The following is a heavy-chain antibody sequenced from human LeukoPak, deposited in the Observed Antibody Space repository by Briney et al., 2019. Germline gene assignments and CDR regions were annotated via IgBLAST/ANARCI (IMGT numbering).Heavy chain of an antibody. V-gene: IGHV3-48*03. CDR2: ISSSGNTI. D-gene: IGHD6-6*01. J-gene: IGHJ3*02. CDR1: EFTFTSYE. Sequence: PGGSLRLSCAASEFTFTSYESNWVRQAPGKGLEWVSYISSSGNTISYADSVRGRFTISRDNSKNTLYLQVISLRAEDRAVSYCARGASKAARNYAFDIWGHGTMVTVSS. CDR3: ARGASKAARNYAFDI.